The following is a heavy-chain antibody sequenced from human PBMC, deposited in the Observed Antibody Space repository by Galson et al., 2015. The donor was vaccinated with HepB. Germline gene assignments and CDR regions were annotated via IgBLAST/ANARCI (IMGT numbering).Heavy chain of an antibody. Sequence: SVKVSCKAFGGTFSSNAISWVRQAPGQGLEWMGRIIPTVGVANYAQKFQGRVTITADKSASIAYMDLSSLRSEDTAVYYCVREDPYWYFDLWGRGTLVTVSS. CDR2: IIPTVGVA. CDR1: GGTFSSNA. J-gene: IGHJ2*01. D-gene: IGHD3-16*01. CDR3: VREDPYWYFDL. V-gene: IGHV1-69*04.